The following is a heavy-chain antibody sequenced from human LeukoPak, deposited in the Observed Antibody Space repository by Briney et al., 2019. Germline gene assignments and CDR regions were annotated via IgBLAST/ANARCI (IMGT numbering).Heavy chain of an antibody. Sequence: GGSLRLSCAASGLTFSSYWMHWVRQAPGKGLVWVSRINSDGSSTNYADSVKGRLTTSRDNAKNTLYLQMNSLRAEDTAVYYCARGYCSGGSCYVADYWGQGTLVTVSS. V-gene: IGHV3-74*01. CDR2: INSDGSST. CDR1: GLTFSSYW. J-gene: IGHJ4*02. D-gene: IGHD2-15*01. CDR3: ARGYCSGGSCYVADY.